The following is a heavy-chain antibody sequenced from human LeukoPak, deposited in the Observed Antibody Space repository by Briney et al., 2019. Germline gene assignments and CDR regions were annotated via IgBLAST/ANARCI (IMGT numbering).Heavy chain of an antibody. CDR2: IYYSGST. Sequence: PSQTLSLTCTVSGGSVSSGSYYWSWIRQPPGKGLEWIGYIYYSGSTNYNPSLKGRVTISVDTSKNQFSLKLSSVTAADTAVYYCARSAQYQNGWFDPWGQGTLVTVSS. D-gene: IGHD2-2*01. CDR3: ARSAQYQNGWFDP. J-gene: IGHJ5*02. V-gene: IGHV4-61*01. CDR1: GGSVSSGSYY.